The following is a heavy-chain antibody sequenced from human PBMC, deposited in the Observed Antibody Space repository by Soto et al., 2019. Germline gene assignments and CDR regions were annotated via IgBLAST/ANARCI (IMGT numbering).Heavy chain of an antibody. Sequence: EVQLLESGRGLVQPGGSQRLSCAASASGFTFSSYAMIWVRQAPGKGLEWLSTISGGANITYYADSVKGRFTISRDISKNTLFLQMLGLRAEDTAVYFCAKSTVVPAPIDYWGQGTLVTVSS. CDR1: GFTFSSYA. J-gene: IGHJ4*02. D-gene: IGHD2-2*01. V-gene: IGHV3-23*01. CDR2: ISGGANIT. CDR3: AKSTVVPAPIDY.